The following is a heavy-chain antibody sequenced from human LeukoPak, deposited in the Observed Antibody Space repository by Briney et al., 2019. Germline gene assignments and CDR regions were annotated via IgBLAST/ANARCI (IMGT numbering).Heavy chain of an antibody. CDR1: GGSISSYY. D-gene: IGHD6-13*01. J-gene: IGHJ5*02. CDR3: ARVTIAAAGTFWFDP. CDR2: IYYSGST. Sequence: SETLSLTCTVSGGSISSYYWSWIRQPPGKGLEWIGYIYYSGSTNYNPSLKSRVTISVDTSKNQFSLKLSPVTAADTAVYYCARVTIAAAGTFWFDPWGQGTLVTVSS. V-gene: IGHV4-59*01.